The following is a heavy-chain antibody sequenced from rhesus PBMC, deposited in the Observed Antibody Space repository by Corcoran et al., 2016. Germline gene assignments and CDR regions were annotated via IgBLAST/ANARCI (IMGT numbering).Heavy chain of an antibody. CDR1: GGSISSNY. V-gene: IGHV4-173*01. CDR2: IYGSGSST. Sequence: QLQLQESGPGLVKPSETLSVTCAVSGGSISSNYWSLIRPPPGQGLEWIGRIYGSGSSTNYHPSLKSRVTISKDTSKNQFSLKLSSVTAADTAVYYCARVGGIYSNPFDYWGQGVLVTVSS. J-gene: IGHJ4*01. D-gene: IGHD4-23*01. CDR3: ARVGGIYSNPFDY.